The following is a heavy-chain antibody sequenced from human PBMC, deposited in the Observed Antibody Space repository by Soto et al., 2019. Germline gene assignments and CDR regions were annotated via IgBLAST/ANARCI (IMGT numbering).Heavy chain of an antibody. D-gene: IGHD6-19*01. Sequence: QVQLVESGGGVVQPGRSLRLSCAASGFTFSSYAMHWFRQAPGKGLEWVAVISYDGRNKYYADSVKGRFTISRDNSKNTLYLQMNSLRAEDTAVYYCQCSNSWGQGTLVTVSS. V-gene: IGHV3-30-3*01. CDR1: GFTFSSYA. CDR3: QCSNS. J-gene: IGHJ4*02. CDR2: ISYDGRNK.